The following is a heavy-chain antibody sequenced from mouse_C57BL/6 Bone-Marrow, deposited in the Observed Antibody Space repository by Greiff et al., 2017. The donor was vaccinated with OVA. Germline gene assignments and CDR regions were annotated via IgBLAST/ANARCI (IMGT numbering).Heavy chain of an antibody. CDR2: INPGSGGT. V-gene: IGHV1-54*01. J-gene: IGHJ3*01. D-gene: IGHD2-3*01. Sequence: QVQLQQSGAELVRPGTSVKVSCKASGYAFTNYLIEWVKQRPGQGLEWIGVINPGSGGTNYNEKFKGKATLTADKSSSTAYMQLSSLTSEDSAVYFCARSVDGYPAGFAYWGQGTLVTVSA. CDR3: ARSVDGYPAGFAY. CDR1: GYAFTNYL.